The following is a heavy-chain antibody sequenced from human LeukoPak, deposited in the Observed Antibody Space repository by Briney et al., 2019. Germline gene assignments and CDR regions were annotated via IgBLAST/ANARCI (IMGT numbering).Heavy chain of an antibody. D-gene: IGHD3-9*01. CDR2: IYYSGST. Sequence: SETLSLTCTVSGGSISSYYWSWIRRPPGKGLEWIGYIYYSGSTNYNPSLKSRVTISVDTSKNQFSLKLSSVTAADTAVYYCARYSYDILTGYPKGWFDPWGQGTLVTVSS. J-gene: IGHJ5*02. V-gene: IGHV4-59*01. CDR3: ARYSYDILTGYPKGWFDP. CDR1: GGSISSYY.